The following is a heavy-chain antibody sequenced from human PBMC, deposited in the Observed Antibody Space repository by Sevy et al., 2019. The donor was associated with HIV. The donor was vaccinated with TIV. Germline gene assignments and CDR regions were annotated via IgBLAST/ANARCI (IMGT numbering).Heavy chain of an antibody. D-gene: IGHD6-13*01. CDR2: FYTSGST. CDR1: GGSISSGSYY. CDR3: AREGSSWAGWFDP. Sequence: SETLSLTCTVSGGSISSGSYYWSWIRQPAGKGLEWIGRFYTSGSTNYNPSLKSRVTISADTSNNQFSLKLSSVTAADTAVYYCAREGSSWAGWFDPWGQGTLVTVSS. V-gene: IGHV4-61*02. J-gene: IGHJ5*02.